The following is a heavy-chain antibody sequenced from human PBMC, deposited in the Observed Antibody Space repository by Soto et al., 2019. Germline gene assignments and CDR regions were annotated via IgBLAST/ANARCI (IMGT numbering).Heavy chain of an antibody. CDR2: IIPILGIA. D-gene: IGHD7-27*01. V-gene: IGHV1-69*02. CDR1: GGTFSSYT. CDR3: ARATNWGSNWFDP. Sequence: QVQLVQSGAEVKKPGSSVKVSCKASGGTFSSYTISWVRQAPGQGLEWMGRIIPILGIANYAQKFQGRVTITADKSTSTAYMELSSLRSEDTAVYYCARATNWGSNWFDPWGQGTLVTVSS. J-gene: IGHJ5*02.